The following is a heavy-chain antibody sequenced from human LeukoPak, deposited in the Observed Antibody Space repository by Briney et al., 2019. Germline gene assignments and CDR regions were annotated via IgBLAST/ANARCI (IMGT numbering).Heavy chain of an antibody. CDR2: INPNSGGT. D-gene: IGHD4-17*01. J-gene: IGHJ4*02. CDR3: ARMYYGDYFPYDY. CDR1: GYTFTGYY. Sequence: EASVKVSCKASGYTFTGYYMHWVRQAPGQELEWMGWINPNSGGTNYAQKFQGRVTMTRDTSISTACMELSRLRSDDTAVYYCARMYYGDYFPYDYWGQGTLVTVSS. V-gene: IGHV1-2*02.